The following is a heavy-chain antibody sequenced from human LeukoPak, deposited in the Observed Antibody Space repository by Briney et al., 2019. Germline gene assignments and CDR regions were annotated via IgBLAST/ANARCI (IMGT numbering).Heavy chain of an antibody. CDR2: IYTSGST. D-gene: IGHD4-23*01. CDR1: GGSISSGSYY. V-gene: IGHV4-61*02. J-gene: IGHJ4*02. CDR3: ARDHSYGGNGGY. Sequence: SETLSLTCTVSGGSISSGSYYWSWIRQPAGKGLEWIGRIYTSGSTNYNPSLKSRVTISVDTSKNQFSLKLSSVTAADTAVYYCARDHSYGGNGGYWGQGTLVTVSS.